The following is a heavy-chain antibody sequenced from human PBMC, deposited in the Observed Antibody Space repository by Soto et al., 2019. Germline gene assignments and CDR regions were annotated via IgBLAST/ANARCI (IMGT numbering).Heavy chain of an antibody. V-gene: IGHV4-4*07. CDR2: FSLSETT. D-gene: IGHD2-8*02. CDR1: GASIAGSSY. J-gene: IGHJ4*02. CDR3: ARGMTPPGAPAWYYFDS. Sequence: PSETLSLTCIVSGASIAGSSYWSWIRQPAGKGREWIGGFSLSETTNYSPSLGSRVTMSADVSKNQFSLRLTSVTAADTALYYCARGMTPPGAPAWYYFDSWGQGTLVTVSS.